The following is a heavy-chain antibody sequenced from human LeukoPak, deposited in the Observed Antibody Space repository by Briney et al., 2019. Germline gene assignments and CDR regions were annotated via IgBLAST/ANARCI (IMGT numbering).Heavy chain of an antibody. V-gene: IGHV3-9*01. CDR1: GFTFDDYA. CDR2: ISWNSGSI. J-gene: IGHJ4*02. D-gene: IGHD2-21*02. Sequence: GRSLRLSCAASGFTFDDYAMHWVRQAPGKGLEWVSGISWNSGSIGYADSVKGRFTISRDNAKNSLYLQMNSLRAEDTAVYYCARGPVVVTAILGYWGQGTLVTVSS. CDR3: ARGPVVVTAILGY.